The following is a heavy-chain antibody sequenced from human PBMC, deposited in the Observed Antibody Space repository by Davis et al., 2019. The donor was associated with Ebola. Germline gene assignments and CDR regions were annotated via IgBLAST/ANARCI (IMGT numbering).Heavy chain of an antibody. V-gene: IGHV4-34*01. Sequence: SETLSLTCSVSGGSFSGFYWSWIRQPPGKGLEWIGEINHSGSTNYNPSLKSRVTISVDTSKSQFSLKLSSVTAADTAVYYCARADYDILTGYATDWGQGTLVTVSS. CDR3: ARADYDILTGYATD. D-gene: IGHD3-9*01. J-gene: IGHJ4*02. CDR2: INHSGST. CDR1: GGSFSGFY.